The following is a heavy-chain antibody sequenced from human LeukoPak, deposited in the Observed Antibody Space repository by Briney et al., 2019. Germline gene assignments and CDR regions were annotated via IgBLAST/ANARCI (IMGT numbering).Heavy chain of an antibody. CDR1: GGTFSSYA. CDR2: IIPVFGTA. V-gene: IGHV1-69*05. Sequence: SVKVSCKASGGTFSSYAISWVRQASGQGLEWMGGIIPVFGTANYAQKFQGRVTITTDESTSTAYMELSSLRSEDTAAYYCARSLGATNSDALDIWGQGTMVTVSS. D-gene: IGHD1-26*01. CDR3: ARSLGATNSDALDI. J-gene: IGHJ3*02.